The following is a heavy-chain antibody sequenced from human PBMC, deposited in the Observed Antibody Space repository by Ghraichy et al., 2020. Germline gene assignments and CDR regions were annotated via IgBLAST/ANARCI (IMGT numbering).Heavy chain of an antibody. CDR2: ISGSDGST. D-gene: IGHD6-19*01. J-gene: IGHJ4*02. CDR1: GFTFGNYA. Sequence: GGSLRLSCAASGFTFGNYAMTWVRQAPGKGLEWVSTISGSDGSTYYADSVKGRFTISRDNSKNTLYLQMNSLRAEDTAVYYCAKGEVPARPSSYFDYWGQGTLVTVSS. CDR3: AKGEVPARPSSYFDY. V-gene: IGHV3-23*01.